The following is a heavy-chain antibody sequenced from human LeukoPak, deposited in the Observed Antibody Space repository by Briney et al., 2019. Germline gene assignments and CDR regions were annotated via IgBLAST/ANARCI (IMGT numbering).Heavy chain of an antibody. CDR3: ATAKGVYAHWFDP. Sequence: SETLSLTCTVSGDSISSGSYYWGWIRQPPGKGLEWIGSICYSKNTYYNPSLQSRVSISVDTSKNHFSLKLSSVTAADTAVYYCATAKGVYAHWFDPWGQGTLVTVSS. CDR1: GDSISSGSYY. J-gene: IGHJ5*02. D-gene: IGHD2-8*01. CDR2: ICYSKNT. V-gene: IGHV4-39*02.